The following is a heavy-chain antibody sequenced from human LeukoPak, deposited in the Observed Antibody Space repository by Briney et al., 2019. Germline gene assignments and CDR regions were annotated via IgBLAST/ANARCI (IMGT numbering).Heavy chain of an antibody. D-gene: IGHD6-19*01. CDR1: GFTFRSHA. V-gene: IGHV3-23*01. J-gene: IGHJ4*02. Sequence: GGSLRLSCAASGFTFRSHAMSWVRQAPEKGLEFVSGIYENGGTTYYADSVKGRFSISRDNSKNTLYLQMDSLRGEDTAVYYCAKDLPVRAVAGTAFDYWGQGTLVTVSS. CDR3: AKDLPVRAVAGTAFDY. CDR2: IYENGGTT.